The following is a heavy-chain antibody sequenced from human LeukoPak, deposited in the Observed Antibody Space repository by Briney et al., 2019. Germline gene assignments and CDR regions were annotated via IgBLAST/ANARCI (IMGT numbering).Heavy chain of an antibody. Sequence: GASVKVSCKASGYTFTSYGISWVRQAPGQGLEWMGWISAYNGNTNYAQKLQGRVTMTTDTSTSTAYMELRSLRSDDTAVYYCARSPIYSGYDWFPYYYYGMDVWGKGTTVTVSS. D-gene: IGHD5-12*01. CDR2: ISAYNGNT. CDR3: ARSPIYSGYDWFPYYYYGMDV. J-gene: IGHJ6*04. CDR1: GYTFTSYG. V-gene: IGHV1-18*04.